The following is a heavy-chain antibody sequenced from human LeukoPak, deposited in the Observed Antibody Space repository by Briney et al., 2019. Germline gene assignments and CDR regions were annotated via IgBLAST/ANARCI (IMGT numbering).Heavy chain of an antibody. CDR2: ISGSGGGT. Sequence: GGSLRLSCAASGFTLSSYAMGWVRRAPGKGLEWDSSISGSGGGTYYADSVNGRFTISRDISKNTVYLQMNSLRAEDTAVYYCAKSSGYYLPAGLSFDCWGQGALVTVSS. J-gene: IGHJ4*02. CDR3: AKSSGYYLPAGLSFDC. D-gene: IGHD3-22*01. CDR1: GFTLSSYA. V-gene: IGHV3-23*01.